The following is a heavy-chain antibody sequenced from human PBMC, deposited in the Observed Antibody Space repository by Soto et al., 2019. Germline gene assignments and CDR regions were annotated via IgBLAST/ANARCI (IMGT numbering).Heavy chain of an antibody. D-gene: IGHD3-3*01. CDR3: ARFGLVTFDC. V-gene: IGHV3-21*01. J-gene: IGHJ4*02. Sequence: GGSLRLSCAASGFIFDTYSMDWVRQAPGKGLEWVASISPSGSYMYYGDSLKGRFTVSRDNAKNSLYLQMDSLRADDTAIYYCARFGLVTFDCWGQGTLVTVSS. CDR2: ISPSGSYM. CDR1: GFIFDTYS.